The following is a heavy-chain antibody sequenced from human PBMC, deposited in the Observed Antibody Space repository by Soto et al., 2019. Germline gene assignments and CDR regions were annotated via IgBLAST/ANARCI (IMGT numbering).Heavy chain of an antibody. CDR3: AKGLDYYDSSGFSLDF. J-gene: IGHJ4*02. Sequence: GGSLRLSCAASGFSFSSYGMHWVRQAPGKGLEWVAGMSYDGSNKYYVDSVKGRFTISRDNSKNTLYLQMNSLRAEDTAVYYCAKGLDYYDSSGFSLDFWGQGTLVTVS. D-gene: IGHD3-22*01. CDR1: GFSFSSYG. CDR2: MSYDGSNK. V-gene: IGHV3-30*18.